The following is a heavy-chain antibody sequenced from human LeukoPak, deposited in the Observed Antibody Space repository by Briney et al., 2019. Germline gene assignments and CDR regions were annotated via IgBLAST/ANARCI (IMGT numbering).Heavy chain of an antibody. D-gene: IGHD2-8*02. CDR3: AKDGSWSCTD. Sequence: GGSLRLSCAASGFTFSRNAINWVRQGPGKGLEWASYIAHHGSNKYYADSVKGRFTISRDNSKRTLYLQMNSLRADDTAVYYCAKDGSWSCTDWGQGTLVTVSS. J-gene: IGHJ4*02. CDR2: IAHHGSNK. V-gene: IGHV3-30*02. CDR1: GFTFSRNA.